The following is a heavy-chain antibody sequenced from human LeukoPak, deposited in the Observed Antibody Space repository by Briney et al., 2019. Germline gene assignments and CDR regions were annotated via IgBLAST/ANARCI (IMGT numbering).Heavy chain of an antibody. Sequence: GGSLRLSCAASGFTFSSYWMSWVRQAPGKGLEWVSAISGSGGSTYYADSVKGRFTISRDNSKNTLYLQMNSLRAEDTAVYYCAKGYSSGWFRDAFDIWGQGTMVTVSS. CDR3: AKGYSSGWFRDAFDI. D-gene: IGHD6-19*01. V-gene: IGHV3-23*01. J-gene: IGHJ3*02. CDR1: GFTFSSYW. CDR2: ISGSGGST.